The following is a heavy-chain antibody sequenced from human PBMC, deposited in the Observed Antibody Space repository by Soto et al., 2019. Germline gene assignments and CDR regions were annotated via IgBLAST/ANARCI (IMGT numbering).Heavy chain of an antibody. D-gene: IGHD4-17*01. CDR3: ARHDYGDCIDY. V-gene: IGHV4-39*01. CDR2: IYYSGST. J-gene: IGHJ4*02. CDR1: GGSISSSSYY. Sequence: QLQLQESGPGLVKPSETLSLTCTVSGGSISSSSYYWGWIRQPPGKGLEWIGCIYYSGSTYYNPSLKRRVTISVDTSKNQFSLKLSSVTAADTAVYYCARHDYGDCIDYWGTGTLVTVSS.